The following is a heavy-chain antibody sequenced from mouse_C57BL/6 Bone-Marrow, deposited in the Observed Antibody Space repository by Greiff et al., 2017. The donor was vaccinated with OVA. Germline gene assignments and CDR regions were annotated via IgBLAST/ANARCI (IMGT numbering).Heavy chain of an antibody. J-gene: IGHJ2*01. D-gene: IGHD1-1*01. CDR2: IHPNSGST. V-gene: IGHV1-64*01. CDR1: GYTFTSYW. CDR3: ARADIYYYGSSYEYFDY. Sequence: QVQLQQPGAELVKPGASVKLSCKASGYTFTSYWMHWVKQRPGQGLEWTGMIHPNSGSTNYNEKFKSKATLTVDKSSSTAYMQLSSLTSEDSAVYYCARADIYYYGSSYEYFDYWGQGTTLTVSS.